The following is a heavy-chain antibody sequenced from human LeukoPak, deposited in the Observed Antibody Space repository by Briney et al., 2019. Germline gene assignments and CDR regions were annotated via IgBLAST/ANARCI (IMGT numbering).Heavy chain of an antibody. J-gene: IGHJ4*02. D-gene: IGHD2-2*01. V-gene: IGHV4-30-4*08. CDR2: IYYSGST. Sequence: SETLSLTCTVSGGSISSGDYYWSWIRQPPGKGLEWIGYIYYSGSTYYNPSLKSRVTISVDTSKNLFSLKLSSVTAADTAVYYCARATYCSSTSCGSVDYWGQGTLVTVSS. CDR3: ARATYCSSTSCGSVDY. CDR1: GGSISSGDYY.